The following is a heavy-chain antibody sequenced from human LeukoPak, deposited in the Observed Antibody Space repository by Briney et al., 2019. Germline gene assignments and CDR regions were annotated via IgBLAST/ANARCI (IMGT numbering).Heavy chain of an antibody. CDR3: ARDASDVDYGGNSGYCDY. Sequence: PSETLSLTCTVSGGSISSSSYYWGWIRRPPGKGLEWIGSIYYSGSTYYNPSLKSRVTISVDTSKNQFSLKLSSVTAADTAVYYCARDASDVDYGGNSGYCDYWGQGTLVTVSS. V-gene: IGHV4-39*07. J-gene: IGHJ4*02. CDR1: GGSISSSSYY. CDR2: IYYSGST. D-gene: IGHD4-23*01.